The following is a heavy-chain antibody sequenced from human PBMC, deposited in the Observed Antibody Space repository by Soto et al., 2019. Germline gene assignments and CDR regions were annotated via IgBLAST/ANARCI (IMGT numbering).Heavy chain of an antibody. V-gene: IGHV5-51*01. D-gene: IGHD5-12*01. CDR3: ARLGNIAAY. Sequence: GESLKISCKGSGYSFTSYWIGWVRQMPGKGLEWMGIIYAGDSDTRYSPSSQGRVTISVDKSISTAYLQWSSLKASDSAIYYCARLGNIAAYWGQGTLVTVSS. CDR2: IYAGDSDT. J-gene: IGHJ4*02. CDR1: GYSFTSYW.